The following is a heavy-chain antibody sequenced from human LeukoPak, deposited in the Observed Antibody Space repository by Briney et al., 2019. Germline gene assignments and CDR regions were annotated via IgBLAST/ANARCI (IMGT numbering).Heavy chain of an antibody. J-gene: IGHJ6*03. CDR3: ARDGGHSSGYYSYYYYYYYMDV. CDR2: ISSSGSTI. V-gene: IGHV3-48*03. D-gene: IGHD3-22*01. Sequence: GGSLRLSCAASGFTFSSYEMNWVRQAPGKGLEWVSYISSSGSTIYYADSVKGRFTISRDNAKNSLYLQMNSLRAEDTAVYYCARDGGHSSGYYSYYYYYYYMDVWGKGTTVTVSS. CDR1: GFTFSSYE.